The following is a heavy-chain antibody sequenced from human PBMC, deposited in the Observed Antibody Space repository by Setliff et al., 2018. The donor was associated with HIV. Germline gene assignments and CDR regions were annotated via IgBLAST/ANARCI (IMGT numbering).Heavy chain of an antibody. CDR1: GFTFSSYE. J-gene: IGHJ4*02. V-gene: IGHV3-48*03. D-gene: IGHD1-26*01. CDR2: ISGSGSTT. CDR3: AREVGAPDYFDS. Sequence: GGSLRLSCAASGFTFSSYETNWVRQAPGKGLEWVSYISGSGSTTYYADSVKGRFTISRDNAKNSLYLQMNSLRADDTSVYYCAREVGAPDYFDSWGQGTLVTVSS.